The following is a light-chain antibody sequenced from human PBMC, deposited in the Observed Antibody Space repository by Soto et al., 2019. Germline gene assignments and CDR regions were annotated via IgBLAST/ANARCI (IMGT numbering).Light chain of an antibody. J-gene: IGLJ2*01. CDR1: SSDVGRYNY. CDR3: SSYTSSNTVV. V-gene: IGLV2-14*01. Sequence: QSALTQPASVSGSPGQSITISCTGTSSDVGRYNYVSWYQQNPGKAPKLMIYDVSRRPSGVSDRFSGSKSGNTASLTISGLQAEDEADYYCSSYTSSNTVVFGGGTKLTVL. CDR2: DVS.